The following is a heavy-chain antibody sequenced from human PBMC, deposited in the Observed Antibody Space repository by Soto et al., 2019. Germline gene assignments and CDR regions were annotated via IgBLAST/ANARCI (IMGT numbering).Heavy chain of an antibody. J-gene: IGHJ4*02. CDR2: INHSGST. CDR3: ARRLSSSSDFDY. CDR1: GGSFSGYY. V-gene: IGHV4-34*01. Sequence: SETLSLTCAVYGGSFSGYYWSWIRQPPGKGLEWIGEINHSGSTNYNPSLKSRVTISVDTSKNQFSLKLSSVTAADTAVYYCARRLSSSSDFDYWGQGTLVTVSS. D-gene: IGHD6-6*01.